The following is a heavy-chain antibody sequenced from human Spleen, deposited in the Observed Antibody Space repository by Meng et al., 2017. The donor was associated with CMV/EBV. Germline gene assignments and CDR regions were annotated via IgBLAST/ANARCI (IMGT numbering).Heavy chain of an antibody. CDR2: IIPIFGTA. J-gene: IGHJ6*02. D-gene: IGHD6-6*01. CDR3: ARESGAARPRGYYYYGMDV. Sequence: SVKVSCKASGYNFRSYGVTWVRQAPGQGLEWMGGIIPIFGTANYAQKFQGRVTITTDESTSTAYMELSSLRSEDTAVYYCARESGAARPRGYYYYGMDVWGQGTTVTVSS. CDR1: GYNFRSYG. V-gene: IGHV1-69*05.